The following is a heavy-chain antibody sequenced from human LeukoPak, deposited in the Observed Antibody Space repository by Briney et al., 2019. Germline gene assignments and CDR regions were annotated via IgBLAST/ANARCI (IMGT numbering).Heavy chain of an antibody. CDR2: VYHTGST. CDR3: ARVGHPTQRRVLSAVTIPTAGAFDV. D-gene: IGHD4-17*01. Sequence: SETLSLTCAVYGGSFSGYYWSWIRQTPGKGLEWIGEVYHTGSTTYNPSLKSRVTISVDTSKNQFSLRLNSVTAADTSLYYCARVGHPTQRRVLSAVTIPTAGAFDVWGQGTLVTVSS. J-gene: IGHJ3*01. V-gene: IGHV4-34*01. CDR1: GGSFSGYY.